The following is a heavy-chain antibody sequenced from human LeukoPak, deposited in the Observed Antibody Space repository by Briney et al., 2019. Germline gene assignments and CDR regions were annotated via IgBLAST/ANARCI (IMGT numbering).Heavy chain of an antibody. D-gene: IGHD3-22*01. CDR3: ARSGYFYDAFDI. J-gene: IGHJ3*02. V-gene: IGHV3-7*04. CDR2: IKEDGIEK. CDR1: GFRFRNYW. Sequence: GGSLRLSCVASGFRFRNYWMVWVRQAPGKGLEWVANIKEDGIEKYYVDSVRGRCTISRDNDKNSLYLQMNSLRDDDTAIYYCARSGYFYDAFDIWGQGTMVTVSS.